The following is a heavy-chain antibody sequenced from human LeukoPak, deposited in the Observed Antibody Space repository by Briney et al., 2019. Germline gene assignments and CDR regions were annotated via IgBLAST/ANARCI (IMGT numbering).Heavy chain of an antibody. Sequence: SETLSLTCTVSGGSISSYYWSWIRQPAGKGLEWIGRIYTSGSANYNPSLKSRVTISVDTSKNQFSLKLSSVTAADTAVYYCAREQPRPSDFWSGYLDYWGQGTLVTVSS. CDR1: GGSISSYY. D-gene: IGHD3-3*01. J-gene: IGHJ4*02. CDR2: IYTSGSA. CDR3: AREQPRPSDFWSGYLDY. V-gene: IGHV4-4*07.